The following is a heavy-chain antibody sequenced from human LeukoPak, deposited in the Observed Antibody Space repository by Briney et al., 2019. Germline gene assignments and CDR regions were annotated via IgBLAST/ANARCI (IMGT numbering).Heavy chain of an antibody. CDR1: GFTFGSYA. V-gene: IGHV3-23*01. J-gene: IGHJ4*02. Sequence: GGSLRLSCAASGFTFGSYAMSWVRQAPGKGLEWVSAISGSDDSTYYADSVKGRFTISRDNSKNTLYLQMNSLRAEDTAVYYCAKTRGGWFGELLPDYWGQGTLVTVSS. CDR2: ISGSDDST. D-gene: IGHD3-10*01. CDR3: AKTRGGWFGELLPDY.